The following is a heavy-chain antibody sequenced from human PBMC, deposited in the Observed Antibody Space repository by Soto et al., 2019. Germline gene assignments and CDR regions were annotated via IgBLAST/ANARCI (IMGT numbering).Heavy chain of an antibody. V-gene: IGHV3-11*01. D-gene: IGHD3-3*01. CDR1: GFTFSDYY. Sequence: QVQLVESGGGLVKPGGSLRLSCAASGFTFSDYYMNWVRQAPGKGLEWVSYISSSSGGTIYYADSVKGRFTISRDNAKNSLYLQMDSLRAEDTAVYYCVRGQERRGDMSGYYAPDAFDIWGQGTMVTVSS. J-gene: IGHJ3*02. CDR3: VRGQERRGDMSGYYAPDAFDI. CDR2: ISSSSGGTI.